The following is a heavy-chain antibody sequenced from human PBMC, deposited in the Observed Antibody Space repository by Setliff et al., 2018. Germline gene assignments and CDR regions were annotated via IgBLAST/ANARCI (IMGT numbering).Heavy chain of an antibody. D-gene: IGHD2-8*02. CDR1: GGSISSSSYY. CDR3: ARARWWSLLDYYMDV. V-gene: IGHV4-39*01. CDR2: IYYSGST. J-gene: IGHJ6*03. Sequence: TSETLSLTCTVSGGSISSSSYYWGWIRQPPGKGLEWIGSIYYSGSTYYNPSLKSRVTISVDTSRNQFSLKLSSVTAADTAAYYCARARWWSLLDYYMDVWGKGTTVTVSS.